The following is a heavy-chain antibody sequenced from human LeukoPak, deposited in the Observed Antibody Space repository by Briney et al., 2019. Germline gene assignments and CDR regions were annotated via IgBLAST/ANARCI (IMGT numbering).Heavy chain of an antibody. V-gene: IGHV4-59*08. D-gene: IGHD3-22*01. J-gene: IGHJ4*02. CDR3: ARQHREDTSAYRPFDS. CDR1: GGSISSYY. Sequence: SETLSLTCTVSGGSISSYYWSCIRQPPGKGLEWIGYVYYNGSTKYNPSLKSRVTISVDTSKNQFSLKLSSVTAADTAVYYCARQHREDTSAYRPFDSWGQGTLVTVSS. CDR2: VYYNGST.